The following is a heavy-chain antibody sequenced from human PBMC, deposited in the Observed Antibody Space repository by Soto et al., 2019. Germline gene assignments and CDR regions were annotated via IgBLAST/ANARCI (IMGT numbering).Heavy chain of an antibody. J-gene: IGHJ4*02. CDR2: ISGSGGST. V-gene: IGHV3-23*01. CDR1: GFTFSSYA. D-gene: IGHD3-3*01. CDR3: ALRFLEWPHIEPRTSNFDY. Sequence: GGSLRLSCAASGFTFSSYAMSWVRQAPGKGLEWVSAISGSGGSTYYADSVKGRFTISRDNSKNTLYLQMNSLRAEDTAVYYCALRFLEWPHIEPRTSNFDYWGQGTLVTVSS.